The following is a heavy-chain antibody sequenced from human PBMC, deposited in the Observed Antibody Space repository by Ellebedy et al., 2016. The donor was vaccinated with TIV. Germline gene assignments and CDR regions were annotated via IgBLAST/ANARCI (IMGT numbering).Heavy chain of an antibody. V-gene: IGHV3-11*06. Sequence: GESLKISCAASGFTFSYYWMHWVRQAPGKGLEWVSYISSSSSSTNYADSVKGRFNISRDNSKNSLYLRMNSLRAEDTAVYYCARDSYGSGSYSSDWGQGTLVTVSS. J-gene: IGHJ4*02. CDR3: ARDSYGSGSYSSD. CDR1: GFTFSYYW. CDR2: ISSSSSST. D-gene: IGHD3-10*01.